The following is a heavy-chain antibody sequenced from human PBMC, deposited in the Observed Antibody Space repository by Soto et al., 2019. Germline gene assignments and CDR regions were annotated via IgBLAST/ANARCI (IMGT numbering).Heavy chain of an antibody. CDR3: AADGERVHYYYYGMDV. CDR2: IAVGSGNT. J-gene: IGHJ6*02. D-gene: IGHD1-26*01. V-gene: IGHV1-58*01. CDR1: GFTFTSSV. Sequence: SLKVACKASGFTFTSSVLQWVRQSCGQPLAWTGWIAVGSGNTKYAQKFQKRVTITRDMSTSTAYMELSSLISEDTAVYYWAADGERVHYYYYGMDVWGQGTTVTVSS.